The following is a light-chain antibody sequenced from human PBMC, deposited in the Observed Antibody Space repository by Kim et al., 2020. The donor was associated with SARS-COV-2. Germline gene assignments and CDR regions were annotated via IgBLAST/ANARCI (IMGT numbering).Light chain of an antibody. CDR2: DAS. V-gene: IGKV1-27*01. J-gene: IGKJ4*01. CDR1: QDIRSS. Sequence: ASVGDRVTITCRASQDIRSSLGWYQQRPGEVPRLLIYDASSLHSGVPSRFSGSGSGTDFTLVISGLQPEDAATYYCQKYDNVPLTFGEGTKVDIK. CDR3: QKYDNVPLT.